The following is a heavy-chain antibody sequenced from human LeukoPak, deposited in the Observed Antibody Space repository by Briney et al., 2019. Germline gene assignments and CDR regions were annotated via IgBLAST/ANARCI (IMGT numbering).Heavy chain of an antibody. CDR3: ARGTRVLRYFDWLPAEFDP. J-gene: IGHJ5*02. CDR1: GGSIRSSSYY. D-gene: IGHD3-9*01. Sequence: SETLSLTCTVSGGSIRSSSYYWGWIRQPPGKGLEWIGSIYHSGSTYYNPSLKSRVTISVDTSKNQFSLKLSSVTAADTAVYYCARGTRVLRYFDWLPAEFDPWGQGTLVTVSS. V-gene: IGHV4-39*07. CDR2: IYHSGST.